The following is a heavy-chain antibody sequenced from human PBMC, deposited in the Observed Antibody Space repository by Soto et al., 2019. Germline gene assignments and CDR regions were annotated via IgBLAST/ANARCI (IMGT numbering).Heavy chain of an antibody. J-gene: IGHJ4*02. Sequence: SETLSLTGTVSGGSISSSSYYWGWIRQPPGKGLEWIGSIYYSGSTYYNPSLKSRVTISVDTSKNQFSLKLSSVTAADTAVYYCARHEREVYSNRIGDFDYWGQGTLVTVSS. CDR1: GGSISSSSYY. V-gene: IGHV4-39*01. CDR3: ARHEREVYSNRIGDFDY. D-gene: IGHD3-10*01. CDR2: IYYSGST.